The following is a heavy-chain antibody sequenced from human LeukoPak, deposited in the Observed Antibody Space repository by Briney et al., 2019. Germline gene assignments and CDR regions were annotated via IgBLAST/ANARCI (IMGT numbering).Heavy chain of an antibody. V-gene: IGHV4-59*12. CDR1: GGSISSYY. D-gene: IGHD2-2*01. CDR2: IYYSGST. J-gene: IGHJ3*02. Sequence: SETLSLTCTVSGGSISSYYWSWIRRPPGKGLEWIGYIYYSGSTNYNPSLKSRVTISVDTSKNQFSLKLSSVTAADTAVYYCASGICSSTSCAIRGAFDIWGQGTMVTVSS. CDR3: ASGICSSTSCAIRGAFDI.